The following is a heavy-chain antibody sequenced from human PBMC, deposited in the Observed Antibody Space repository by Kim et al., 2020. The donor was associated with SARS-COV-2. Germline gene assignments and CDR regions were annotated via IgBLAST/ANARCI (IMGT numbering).Heavy chain of an antibody. J-gene: IGHJ6*03. CDR2: INSDGSST. Sequence: GGSLRLSCAASGFTFSSYWMHWVRQAPGKGLVWVSRINSDGSSTSYADSVKGRFTISRDNAKNTLYLQMNSLRAEDTAVYYCARGDWGVPAASYPYYYYYYMDVWGKGTTVTVSS. V-gene: IGHV3-74*01. D-gene: IGHD2-2*01. CDR3: ARGDWGVPAASYPYYYYYYMDV. CDR1: GFTFSSYW.